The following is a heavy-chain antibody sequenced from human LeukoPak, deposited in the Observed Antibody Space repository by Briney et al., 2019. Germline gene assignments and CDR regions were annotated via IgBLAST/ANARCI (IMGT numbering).Heavy chain of an antibody. CDR3: ARVRDYYDSSGYPFY. V-gene: IGHV3-30-3*01. D-gene: IGHD3-22*01. J-gene: IGHJ4*02. CDR1: GFTFSIYA. Sequence: GGSLRLSCTASGFTFSIYAMTWVRQAPGKGLEWVAVISYDGSNKYYADSVKGRFTISRDNSKNTLYLQMNSLRAEDTAVYYCARVRDYYDSSGYPFYWGQGTLVTVSS. CDR2: ISYDGSNK.